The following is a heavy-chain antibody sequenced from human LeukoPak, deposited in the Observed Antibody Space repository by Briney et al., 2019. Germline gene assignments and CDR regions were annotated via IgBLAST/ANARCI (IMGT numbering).Heavy chain of an antibody. CDR3: ARDDWVGATTFDY. D-gene: IGHD1-26*01. CDR1: GYTLTELS. Sequence: GASVKVSCKVSGYTLTELSMHWVRQAPGKGLEWVSYISSSSSTIYYADSVKGRFTISRDNAKNSLYLQMNSLRAEDTAVYYCARDDWVGATTFDYWGQGTLVTVSS. CDR2: ISSSSSTI. V-gene: IGHV3-48*01. J-gene: IGHJ4*02.